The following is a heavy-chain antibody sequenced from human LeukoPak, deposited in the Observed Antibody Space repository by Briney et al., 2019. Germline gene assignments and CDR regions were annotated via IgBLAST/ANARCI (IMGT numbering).Heavy chain of an antibody. V-gene: IGHV4-4*02. Sequence: ASETLSLTCAVSGGSITTTNWWSWGQQPPGKGLEWIGVVHLSGATNYNPSLESRVSMSIDKSKNHLSLEVTSVTAADTAIYYCTRESGAFSPFGFWGQGTLLSVSS. CDR3: TRESGAFSPFGF. CDR2: VHLSGAT. D-gene: IGHD1-26*01. J-gene: IGHJ4*02. CDR1: GGSITTTNW.